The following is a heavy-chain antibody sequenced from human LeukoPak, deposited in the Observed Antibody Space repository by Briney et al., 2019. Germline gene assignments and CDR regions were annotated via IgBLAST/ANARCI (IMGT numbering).Heavy chain of an antibody. D-gene: IGHD6-19*01. CDR1: GFTFSSYA. CDR2: ISYDGTNK. J-gene: IGHJ3*02. Sequence: GRSLRLSCAASGFTFSSYAIHWVRQAPGKGLGWLAVISYDGTNKYYADSVKGRFTISRDNSKNTLYLQMNSLRAEDTAVYYCARDGRIAVAATYAFDIWGQGTMVTVSS. V-gene: IGHV3-30-3*01. CDR3: ARDGRIAVAATYAFDI.